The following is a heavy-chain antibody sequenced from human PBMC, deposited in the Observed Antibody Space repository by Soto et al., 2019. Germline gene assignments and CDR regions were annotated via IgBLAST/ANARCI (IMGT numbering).Heavy chain of an antibody. D-gene: IGHD1-1*01. CDR3: AREGERGLDY. Sequence: WGSLGLSCAASGVTFSSYAMHWVRQAPGKGLEWVAVISYDGSNKYYADSVKGRFTISRDNSKNTLYLQMNSLRAEDTAVYYCAREGERGLDYWGQGTLVTVSS. CDR2: ISYDGSNK. V-gene: IGHV3-30-3*01. J-gene: IGHJ4*02. CDR1: GVTFSSYA.